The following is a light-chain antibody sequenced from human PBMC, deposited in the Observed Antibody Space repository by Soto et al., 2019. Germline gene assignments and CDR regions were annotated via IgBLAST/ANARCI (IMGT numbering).Light chain of an antibody. V-gene: IGLV2-14*01. CDR2: EVS. CDR3: SSYTTGATYV. J-gene: IGLJ1*01. CDR1: SSDVGGYDY. Sequence: QSALTQPASVSGSPGQSITISCTGTSSDVGGYDYVSWYQLHPGKAPKLMVFEVSNRPSGVSYRFSGSKSGNTASLTISELQAEDEADYYCSSYTTGATYVFGSGTKLTVL.